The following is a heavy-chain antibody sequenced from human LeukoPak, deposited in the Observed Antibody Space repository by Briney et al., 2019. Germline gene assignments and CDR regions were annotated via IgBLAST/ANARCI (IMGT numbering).Heavy chain of an antibody. CDR3: TRDPHYYHGNPHDV. Sequence: PGGSLRLSYTASGFTFGDYALSWFRQAPGKGLEWLSFIRSKDHGGTTEYAASVKGRFTISRDDSNSIAYLQMNSLIIEDTAVYFCTRDPHYYHGNPHDVWGQGTRVTVSS. CDR1: GFTFGDYA. CDR2: IRSKDHGGTT. V-gene: IGHV3-49*03. D-gene: IGHD4-23*01. J-gene: IGHJ4*02.